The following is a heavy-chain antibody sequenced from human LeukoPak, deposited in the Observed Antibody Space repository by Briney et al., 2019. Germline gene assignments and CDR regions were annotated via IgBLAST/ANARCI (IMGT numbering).Heavy chain of an antibody. V-gene: IGHV3-23*01. J-gene: IGHJ4*02. CDR2: ISGSGGST. D-gene: IGHD6-13*01. Sequence: GGSLRLSCAASGFTFSSYAMSWVRQAPGKGLEWVSAISGSGGSTYYADSVKGPFTISRDNSKNTLYLQMNSLRAEDTAVYYCALYSSSWYTQEYWGQGTLVTVSS. CDR1: GFTFSSYA. CDR3: ALYSSSWYTQEY.